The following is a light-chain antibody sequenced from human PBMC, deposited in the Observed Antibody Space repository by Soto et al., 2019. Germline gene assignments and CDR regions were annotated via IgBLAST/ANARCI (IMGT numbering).Light chain of an antibody. J-gene: IGLJ3*02. CDR3: SSYTTTNSWV. V-gene: IGLV2-14*01. Sequence: QSALIQPASVSGSPGQSLIISCTGTGGDFGSSTYVSWYQQHSDKAPKVVIYEVNKRPSGVSSRFSSAKSGSTASLTISGLQGDDEATYFCSSYTTTNSWVFGGGTKVTVL. CDR2: EVN. CDR1: GGDFGSSTY.